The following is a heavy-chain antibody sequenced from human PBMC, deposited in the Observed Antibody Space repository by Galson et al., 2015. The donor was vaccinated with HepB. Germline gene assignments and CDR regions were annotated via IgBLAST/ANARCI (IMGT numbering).Heavy chain of an antibody. Sequence: SLRLSCAASGFTFSSYGMHWVRQAPGKGLEWVAVISYDGSNKYYADSVKGRFTISRDNSKNTLYLQMNSLRAEDTAVYYCAKPGEWELGHYFDYWGQGTLVTVSS. CDR2: ISYDGSNK. CDR1: GFTFSSYG. V-gene: IGHV3-30*18. J-gene: IGHJ4*02. CDR3: AKPGEWELGHYFDY. D-gene: IGHD1-26*01.